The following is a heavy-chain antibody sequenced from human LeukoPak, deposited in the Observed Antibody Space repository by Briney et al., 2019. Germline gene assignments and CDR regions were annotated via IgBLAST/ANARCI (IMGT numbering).Heavy chain of an antibody. CDR2: INQDGGEK. CDR3: TRAGLLWFGESKSDY. J-gene: IGHJ4*02. D-gene: IGHD3-10*01. V-gene: IGHV3-7*01. Sequence: GSLRLSCVASGFPFSSYWMTWVRQAPGKGLEWVANINQDGGEKYYVDSVKGRFTISRDNAKNSLYLQMNSLRAEDTAVYYCTRAGLLWFGESKSDYWGQGTLVTVSS. CDR1: GFPFSSYW.